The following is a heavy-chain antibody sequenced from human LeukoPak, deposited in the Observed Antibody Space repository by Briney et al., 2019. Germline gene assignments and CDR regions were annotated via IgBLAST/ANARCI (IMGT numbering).Heavy chain of an antibody. J-gene: IGHJ6*02. CDR2: ISSSSSYI. D-gene: IGHD3-10*01. Sequence: PGGSLRLSCAAPGFTFSSYSMNWVRQAPGKGLEWVSSISSSSSYIYYADSVKGRFTISRDNAKNSLYLQMNSLRAEDTAVYYCARDSQLLWFGELSPKNRIYYYYGMDVWGQGTTVTVSS. CDR1: GFTFSSYS. V-gene: IGHV3-21*01. CDR3: ARDSQLLWFGELSPKNRIYYYYGMDV.